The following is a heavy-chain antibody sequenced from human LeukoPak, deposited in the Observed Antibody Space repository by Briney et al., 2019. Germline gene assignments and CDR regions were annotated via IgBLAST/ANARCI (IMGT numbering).Heavy chain of an antibody. J-gene: IGHJ5*02. CDR1: GGSISSGDYY. CDR3: ARQGMVRLPGWFDP. D-gene: IGHD5-12*01. V-gene: IGHV4-30-4*01. CDR2: MYYSGST. Sequence: PSQTLSLTCTVSGGSISSGDYYWSWIRQPPGKGLEWIAYMYYSGSTYYNPSLKSRVTMSADTSKNQLSLKLSSVTAADTAVYYCARQGMVRLPGWFDPWGQGTLVTVSS.